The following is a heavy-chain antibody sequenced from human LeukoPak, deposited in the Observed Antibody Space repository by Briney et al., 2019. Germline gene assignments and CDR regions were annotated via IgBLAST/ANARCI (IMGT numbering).Heavy chain of an antibody. V-gene: IGHV4-39*01. CDR1: GGSISSSSYY. J-gene: IGHJ4*02. CDR2: IYYSGST. Sequence: SETLSLTCTVSGGSISSSSYYWGWIRQPPGKGLEWIGSIYYSGSTYYNASLKSRVTISVDTSKNQFSLKLSSVTAADTAVYYCARHFPPFEWVSFDYWGQGTLVTVSS. CDR3: ARHFPPFEWVSFDY. D-gene: IGHD3-9*01.